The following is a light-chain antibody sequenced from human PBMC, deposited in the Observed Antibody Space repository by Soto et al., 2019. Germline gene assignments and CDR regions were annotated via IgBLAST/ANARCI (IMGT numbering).Light chain of an antibody. CDR1: QGISGE. CDR3: QPYTYRPYT. V-gene: IGKV1-33*01. CDR2: GAS. J-gene: IGKJ4*01. Sequence: DIQMTQSPSSLSASVGDRVTITCQASQGISGELNWYQQKPGEAPKLLIYGASNLEVGVPSRFSGSRSGSGTHFTFTISALLPEDIATDYCQPYTYRPYTFGGGTKVEI.